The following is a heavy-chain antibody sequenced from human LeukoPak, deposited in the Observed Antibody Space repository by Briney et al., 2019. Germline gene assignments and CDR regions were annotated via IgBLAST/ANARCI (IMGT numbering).Heavy chain of an antibody. J-gene: IGHJ4*02. CDR1: GYTFSNYY. CDR2: INPSDDDI. V-gene: IGHV1-46*01. Sequence: GASVKVSCKASGYTFSNYYIHWARQAPGQGLEWMGKINPSDDDITYAQKFQDRVTMTSDTSTSAVYMELSSLRSEDTAVYYCARTLLTGFYMPPGYWGQGSLVTVSS. D-gene: IGHD3-9*01. CDR3: ARTLLTGFYMPPGY.